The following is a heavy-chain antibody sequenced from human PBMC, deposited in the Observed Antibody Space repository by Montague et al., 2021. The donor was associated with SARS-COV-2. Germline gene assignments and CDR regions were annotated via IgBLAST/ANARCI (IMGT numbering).Heavy chain of an antibody. CDR1: GDSVCMKSVA. Sequence: CAISGDSVCMKSVARNWIRQSPSRGLRWVVRTYYRSKWYNDYAVSVKSRITINPDTSKNQISLQLNSVTPEDTAVYYCARTSASSDYWGKGTLVTVSS. D-gene: IGHD1-26*01. CDR3: ARTSASSDY. V-gene: IGHV6-1*01. J-gene: IGHJ4*02. CDR2: TYYRSKWYN.